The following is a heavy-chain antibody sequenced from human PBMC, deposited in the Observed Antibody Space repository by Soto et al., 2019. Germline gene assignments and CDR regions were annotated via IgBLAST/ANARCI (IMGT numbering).Heavy chain of an antibody. J-gene: IGHJ5*02. CDR2: ISSSGSTI. CDR1: GFTFSNYE. V-gene: IGHV3-48*03. Sequence: GSLRLSCAASGFTFSNYEMNWVRQAPGKGLEWISYISSSGSTIYYADSVKGRFTISRDNAKNSLFLQMNSLRAEDTALYFCARLPGVHESWFDPLGQGTLVTVSS. CDR3: ARLPGVHESWFDP. D-gene: IGHD3-10*01.